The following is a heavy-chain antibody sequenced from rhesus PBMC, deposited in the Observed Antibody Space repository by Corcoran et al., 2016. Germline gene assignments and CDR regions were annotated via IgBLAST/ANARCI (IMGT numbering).Heavy chain of an antibody. D-gene: IGHD5-42*01. CDR3: AGAWGSGY. V-gene: IGHV3-59*01. J-gene: IGHJ4*01. Sequence: EVQLVESGGGLAKPGGSLRLSCAASGFTFSDHYMHWVRQASGRGLEWVSGISYTGGSTVYADSGKGRFTISRENAKNSLYLRMDSLRAEDTAVYYCAGAWGSGYWGQGVLVTVSS. CDR2: ISYTGGST. CDR1: GFTFSDHY.